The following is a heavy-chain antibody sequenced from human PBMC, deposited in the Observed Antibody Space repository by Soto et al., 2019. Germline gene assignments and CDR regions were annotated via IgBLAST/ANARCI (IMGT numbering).Heavy chain of an antibody. CDR3: VRDGHCITTICYGNWFDP. D-gene: IGHD2-2*01. CDR2: INSDASHT. V-gene: IGHV3-74*01. CDR1: GFTFSTYW. Sequence: EVQLVESGGGLVQPGGSLRLSCAASGFTFSTYWMHWIRQVPGKGLEWVSRINSDASHTYYAYSVKGRFTISRDNAKNTLHLEMHILRSEDTAVYYCVRDGHCITTICYGNWFDPWGHGTLVTVSS. J-gene: IGHJ5*02.